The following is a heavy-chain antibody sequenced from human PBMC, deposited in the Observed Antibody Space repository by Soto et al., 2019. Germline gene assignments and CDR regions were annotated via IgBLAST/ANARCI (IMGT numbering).Heavy chain of an antibody. V-gene: IGHV4-30-4*01. Sequence: QVQLQESGPGLVKPSQTLSLTCTVSGGSISSGDYYWSWIRQPPGKGLEWIGYIYYSGSTYYNPSLKSRVTISVDTSKNQFSLKLGSVTAADTAVYYCARGAYCGGDCYPAEYFQHWGQGTLVTVSS. J-gene: IGHJ1*01. D-gene: IGHD2-21*02. CDR2: IYYSGST. CDR3: ARGAYCGGDCYPAEYFQH. CDR1: GGSISSGDYY.